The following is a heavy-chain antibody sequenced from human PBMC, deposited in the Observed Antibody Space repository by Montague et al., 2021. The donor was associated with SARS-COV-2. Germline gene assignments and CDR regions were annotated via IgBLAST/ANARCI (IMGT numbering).Heavy chain of an antibody. V-gene: IGHV3-23*01. D-gene: IGHD6-13*01. CDR3: AKKIVAGGTGYFDY. CDR2: ISGSGGIT. J-gene: IGHJ4*02. CDR1: GFTFSSYA. Sequence: SLRLSCAASGFTFSSYAMSLVRQAPGKGLEWVSGISGSGGITSYTDSVKGRFSISRDNSKNTLYLQMNSLRAEDTAVYYCAKKIVAGGTGYFDYWGQGTLVTVSS.